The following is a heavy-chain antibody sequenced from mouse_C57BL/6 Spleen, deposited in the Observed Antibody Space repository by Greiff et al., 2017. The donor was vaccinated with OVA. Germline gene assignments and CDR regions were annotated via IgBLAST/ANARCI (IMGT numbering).Heavy chain of an antibody. D-gene: IGHD3-2*02. CDR3: AKNFGSGYVAWFAY. J-gene: IGHJ3*01. V-gene: IGHV2-2*02. Sequence: VQLVESGPGLVQPSQSLSITCTVSGFSLTSYGVNWVRQSPGKGLEWLGVIWSGGSKDYNTAFISRLSISKDNSKSQVFIKMNRLQASVTAIYSCAKNFGSGYVAWFAYWGQGTLVTVSA. CDR2: IWSGGSK. CDR1: GFSLTSYG.